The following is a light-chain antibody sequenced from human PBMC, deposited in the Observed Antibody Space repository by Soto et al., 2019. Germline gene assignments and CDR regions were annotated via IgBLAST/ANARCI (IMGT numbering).Light chain of an antibody. CDR2: EVD. CDR3: SSYRSSSTLV. Sequence: QSALTQPASVSGSPGQSITISCTGTSSDVGGYNYVSWYQQHPGKAPKLMIYEVDNRPSGVSNRFSGSKSGNTASLTISGLQAEDEADYHCSSYRSSSTLVFGGGTKVTVL. V-gene: IGLV2-14*01. CDR1: SSDVGGYNY. J-gene: IGLJ2*01.